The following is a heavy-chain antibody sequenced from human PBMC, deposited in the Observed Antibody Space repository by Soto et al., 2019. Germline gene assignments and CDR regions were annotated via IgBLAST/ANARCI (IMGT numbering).Heavy chain of an antibody. J-gene: IGHJ5*02. D-gene: IGHD5-12*01. V-gene: IGHV3-7*05. CDR1: GCTFSDYW. CDR2: IKYDGSEE. Sequence: EVQVVESGGGLVQPGGSLRLSCAGSGCTFSDYWMRWARQAPGKGLEWVANIKYDGSEEYYVDSVRGRFTISRDNAMNSLHLQMNSLRADDTAVYYCARFASGKSASTWGQGTLVTVSS. CDR3: ARFASGKSAST.